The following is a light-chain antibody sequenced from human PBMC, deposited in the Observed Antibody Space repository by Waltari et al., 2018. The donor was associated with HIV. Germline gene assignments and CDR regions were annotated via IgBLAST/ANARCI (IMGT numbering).Light chain of an antibody. CDR1: QTVNKW. CDR2: QSS. J-gene: IGKJ1*01. CDR3: QQYNSLPWT. V-gene: IGKV1-5*03. Sequence: DIQLTQSPSPLSTSVGDRVIITCRASQTVNKWLAWYQQKLGRAPRVIIYQSSTLENGVPSRFSGSASGVDFTLTISSLQPEDLGTYYCQQYNSLPWTFGQGTRVEV.